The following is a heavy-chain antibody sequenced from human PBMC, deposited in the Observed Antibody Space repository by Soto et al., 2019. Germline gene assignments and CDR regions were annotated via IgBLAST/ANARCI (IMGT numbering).Heavy chain of an antibody. Sequence: QITLKESGPTLVKPTQTLTLTCTFSGFSLSTSGVGVGWIRQPPGKALEWLALIYWDDDKRYSPSLKSRLTITQDTSKNQVVLTMTNMYPVDTATYYCAHSSSGYSYGSGAIDYWGQGTLVTVSS. D-gene: IGHD5-18*01. CDR1: GFSLSTSGVG. V-gene: IGHV2-5*02. CDR3: AHSSSGYSYGSGAIDY. J-gene: IGHJ4*02. CDR2: IYWDDDK.